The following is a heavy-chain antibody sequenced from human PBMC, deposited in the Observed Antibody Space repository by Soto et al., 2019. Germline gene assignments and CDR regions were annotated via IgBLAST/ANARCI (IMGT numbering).Heavy chain of an antibody. CDR2: IYWDDDK. J-gene: IGHJ3*02. D-gene: IGHD2-15*01. CDR1: GFSLTTSGVG. CDR3: ARRPGGRYCSGNSCYDAFDI. Sequence: QITLKESGPTLVKPTQTLTLTCTFSGFSLTTSGVGVGWIRQPPGKALEWLALIYWDDDKRYTPSLRSRLTITKDTSKNQVVLTMTNMDPVDTATYYCARRPGGRYCSGNSCYDAFDIWGQGTMVTVSS. V-gene: IGHV2-5*02.